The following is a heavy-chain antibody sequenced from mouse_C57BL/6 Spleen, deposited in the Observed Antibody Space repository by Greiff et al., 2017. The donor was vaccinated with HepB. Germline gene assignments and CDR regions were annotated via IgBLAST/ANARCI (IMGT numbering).Heavy chain of an antibody. CDR1: GYAFSSSW. CDR2: IYPGDGDT. CDR3: APITTVVDWFAY. V-gene: IGHV1-82*01. D-gene: IGHD1-1*01. J-gene: IGHJ3*01. Sequence: VQVVESGPELVKPGASVKISCKASGYAFSSSWMNWVKQRPGKGLEWIGRIYPGDGDTNYNGKFKGKATLTADKSSSTAYMQLSSLTSEDSAVYFCAPITTVVDWFAYWGQGTLVTVSA.